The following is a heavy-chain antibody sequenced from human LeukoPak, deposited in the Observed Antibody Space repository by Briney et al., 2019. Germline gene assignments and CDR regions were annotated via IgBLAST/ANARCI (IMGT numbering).Heavy chain of an antibody. CDR3: ARSEDIVVVPAAPTYFDY. CDR2: ISSSSSYI. D-gene: IGHD2-2*01. J-gene: IGHJ4*02. Sequence: GGSLRLSCAASGFTFSSYSMNWVRQAPGEGLEWVSSISSSSSYIYYADSVKGRFTISRDNAKNSLYLQMNSLRAEDTAAYYCARSEDIVVVPAAPTYFDYWGQGTLVTVSS. CDR1: GFTFSSYS. V-gene: IGHV3-21*01.